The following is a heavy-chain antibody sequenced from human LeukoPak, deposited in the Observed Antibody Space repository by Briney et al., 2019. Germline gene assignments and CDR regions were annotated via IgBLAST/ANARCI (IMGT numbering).Heavy chain of an antibody. Sequence: SETLSLTCTVSGGSVSSGTYYWAWIRQPPGKGLEWIGSIFHSGTTYYNPSLTSRVIISVDTSKNQFSLRLSSVTAADTAVYYCAKPSSSSYLRVAFDIWGQGTMVTVSS. J-gene: IGHJ3*02. D-gene: IGHD2-8*01. V-gene: IGHV4-39*01. CDR1: GGSVSSGTYY. CDR3: AKPSSSSYLRVAFDI. CDR2: IFHSGTT.